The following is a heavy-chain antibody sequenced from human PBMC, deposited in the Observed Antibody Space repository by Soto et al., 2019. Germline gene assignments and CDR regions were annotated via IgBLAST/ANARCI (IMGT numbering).Heavy chain of an antibody. J-gene: IGHJ4*02. V-gene: IGHV1-18*01. Sequence: AASVKVSCKASGYTFATYGFIWVRQAPGQGLEWMGWISGYNGNTNYAQKLQGRVTMTTDTSTSTAYMELGSLRSDDTAVYYCARGRIPWGSGDYKGGDYFDYWGQGTLVTVSS. CDR3: ARGRIPWGSGDYKGGDYFDY. CDR2: ISGYNGNT. D-gene: IGHD3-3*01. CDR1: GYTFATYG.